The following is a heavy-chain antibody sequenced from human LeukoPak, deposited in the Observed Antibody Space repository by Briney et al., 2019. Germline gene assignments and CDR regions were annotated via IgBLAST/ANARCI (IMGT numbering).Heavy chain of an antibody. Sequence: GGSLRLSCAASGFTFSSYWMSWVRQAPGKGLEWVSAITGSSGSTYYADSVEGRFTISRDNSKNTLYLQMNSLRAEDTALYYCAKAAFYYDSSARAFDIWGQGTMVTVSS. D-gene: IGHD3-22*01. CDR3: AKAAFYYDSSARAFDI. CDR2: ITGSSGST. J-gene: IGHJ3*02. V-gene: IGHV3-23*01. CDR1: GFTFSSYW.